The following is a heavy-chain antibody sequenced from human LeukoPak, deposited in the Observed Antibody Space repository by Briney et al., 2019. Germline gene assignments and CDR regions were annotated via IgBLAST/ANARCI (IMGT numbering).Heavy chain of an antibody. V-gene: IGHV4-59*08. CDR2: IYYTGAT. CDR1: GGSISGYF. Sequence: PSETLSLTCTVSGGSISGYFWSCIRQPPGQGLEFIGYIYYTGATLYNPSLKSRVTMSVDTSKNQFSLKLSSVTAADTAVYYCARHHPAGYYQHGMVVWGRGTRVTV. CDR3: ARHHPAGYYQHGMVV. D-gene: IGHD2-15*01. J-gene: IGHJ6*02.